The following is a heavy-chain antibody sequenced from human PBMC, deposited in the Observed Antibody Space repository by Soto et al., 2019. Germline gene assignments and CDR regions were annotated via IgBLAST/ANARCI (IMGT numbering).Heavy chain of an antibody. CDR2: IYYSGST. V-gene: IGHV4-59*08. CDR1: GGSISSYY. J-gene: IGHJ3*02. D-gene: IGHD4-17*01. CDR3: ARRYGDAFDI. Sequence: QVQLQESGPGLVKPSETLSLTCTVSGGSISSYYWSWIRQPPGKGLEWIGYIYYSGSTNYNPSLKSRVTKSVDTSKTQSSLKLSSVTAADTAVYYCARRYGDAFDIWGQGTMVTVSS.